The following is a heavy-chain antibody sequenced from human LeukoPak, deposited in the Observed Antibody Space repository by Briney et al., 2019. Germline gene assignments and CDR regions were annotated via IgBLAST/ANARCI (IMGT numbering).Heavy chain of an antibody. CDR3: AKEGVHRGYSYGYADAFDI. Sequence: GGSLRLSCAASGFTFSSYAMSWVRQAPGKGLEWVSAISGSGGSTYYADSVKGRFTISRDKSNNTLYLQINSLRAEDTAVYYCAKEGVHRGYSYGYADAFDIWGQGTMVTVSS. CDR1: GFTFSSYA. D-gene: IGHD5-18*01. CDR2: ISGSGGST. V-gene: IGHV3-23*01. J-gene: IGHJ3*02.